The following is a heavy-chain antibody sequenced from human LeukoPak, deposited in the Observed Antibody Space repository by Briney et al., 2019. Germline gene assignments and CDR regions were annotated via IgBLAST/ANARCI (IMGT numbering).Heavy chain of an antibody. D-gene: IGHD6-13*01. V-gene: IGHV3-74*01. CDR1: GFTFSSYW. CDR2: INTDGSST. J-gene: IGHJ6*03. Sequence: GGSLRLSCAASGFTFSSYWMHWVRQAPGKGLVWVSRINTDGSSTSYADSVKGRFTISRDNAKNTLYLQMNSLRAEDTAVYYCARGQIADYYMDIWGKGTTVTVSS. CDR3: ARGQIADYYMDI.